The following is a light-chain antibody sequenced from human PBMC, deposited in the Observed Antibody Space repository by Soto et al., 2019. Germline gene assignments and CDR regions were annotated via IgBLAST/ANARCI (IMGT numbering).Light chain of an antibody. V-gene: IGLV2-14*03. Sequence: QSALTQPASVSGSPGQSVTISCTGTSSDLGGYNFVSWYQHHPGKAPKLMIYDVGNRPSGVSVRFSGSKSGNTASLTISGLQAEDEADYYCSSYSSSSSVFGTGTKVTGL. J-gene: IGLJ1*01. CDR1: SSDLGGYNF. CDR2: DVG. CDR3: SSYSSSSSV.